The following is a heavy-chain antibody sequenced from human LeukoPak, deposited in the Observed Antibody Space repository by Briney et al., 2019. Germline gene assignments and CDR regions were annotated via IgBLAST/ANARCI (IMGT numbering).Heavy chain of an antibody. Sequence: PGGSLRLSCAASGFTFSSYAMSWVRQAPGKGLEWVSAISGSGGSTYYADSVKGRFTISRDNSKNTLYLQMSSLRAEDTAVYYCAKDTSHYYGSGSYFNYWGQGTLVTVSS. CDR1: GFTFSSYA. J-gene: IGHJ4*02. CDR3: AKDTSHYYGSGSYFNY. CDR2: ISGSGGST. D-gene: IGHD3-10*01. V-gene: IGHV3-23*01.